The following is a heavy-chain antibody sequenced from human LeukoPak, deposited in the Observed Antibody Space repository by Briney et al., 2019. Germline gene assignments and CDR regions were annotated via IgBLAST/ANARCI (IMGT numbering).Heavy chain of an antibody. CDR3: ARGYCSGGSCYSYY. CDR1: GYTFTSYY. V-gene: IGHV1-8*02. D-gene: IGHD2-15*01. J-gene: IGHJ4*02. CDR2: MNPNSGNT. Sequence: ASVKVSCKASGYTFTSYYMHWVRQATGQGLEWMGWMNPNSGNTDYAQKFQGRVTMTRNTSISTAYMELSSLRSEDTAVYYCARGYCSGGSCYSYYWGQGTLVTVSS.